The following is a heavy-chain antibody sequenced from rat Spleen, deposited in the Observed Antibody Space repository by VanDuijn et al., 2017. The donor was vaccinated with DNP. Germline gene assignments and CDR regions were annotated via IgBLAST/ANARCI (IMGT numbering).Heavy chain of an antibody. CDR2: IIYDGSRT. D-gene: IGHD1-1*01. J-gene: IGHJ3*01. V-gene: IGHV5S10*01. CDR1: GFTFSDYN. CDR3: ARSGDDNWFAH. Sequence: EVQLVESGGGLVQPGRSLKLSCAASGFTFSDYNMAWVRQAPKKGLEWVATIIYDGSRTYYRDSVKGRFTISRDNAKSTLYLQMDSLRSEDTAIYYCARSGDDNWFAHWGQGTLVTVSS.